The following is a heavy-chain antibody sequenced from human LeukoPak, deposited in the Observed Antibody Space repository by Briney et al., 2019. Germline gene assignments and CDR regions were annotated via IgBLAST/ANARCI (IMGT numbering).Heavy chain of an antibody. CDR2: INPGGGST. CDR3: AREDSSWYYYYYGMDV. J-gene: IGHJ6*02. D-gene: IGHD6-13*01. Sequence: GASVKVSCKASGYTFTSYYMHWVRQAPGQGLEWMGIINPGGGSTSYAQKFQGRVTMTRDTSTSTVYMELSSLRSEDTAVYYCAREDSSWYYYYYGMDVWGQGTTVTVSS. CDR1: GYTFTSYY. V-gene: IGHV1-46*01.